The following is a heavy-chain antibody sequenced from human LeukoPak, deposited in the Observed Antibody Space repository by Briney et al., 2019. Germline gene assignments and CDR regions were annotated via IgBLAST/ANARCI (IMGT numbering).Heavy chain of an antibody. Sequence: SGTLSLTCAVSGGSISSSNWWSWVRQPPGKGLEWIGEIDHSGSTNYNPSLKSRVTITVDKSKNQFSLKLSSVTAADTAVYYCARDYYDSSGYYIPLGYWGQGTLVTVSS. CDR3: ARDYYDSSGYYIPLGY. J-gene: IGHJ4*02. CDR1: GGSISSSNW. CDR2: IDHSGST. V-gene: IGHV4-4*02. D-gene: IGHD3-22*01.